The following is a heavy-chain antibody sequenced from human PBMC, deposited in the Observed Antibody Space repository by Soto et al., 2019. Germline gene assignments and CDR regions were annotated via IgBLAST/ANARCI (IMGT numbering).Heavy chain of an antibody. V-gene: IGHV3-30*18. J-gene: IGHJ4*02. D-gene: IGHD3-10*01. CDR1: GFTFSSYA. CDR3: AKARHGSGTYSYFDY. CDR2: IWYDGSNK. Sequence: QVQLVESGGGVVQPERSLRLSCAASGFTFSSYAMHWVRQAPGNGLEWVAVIWYDGSNKNYADSVKGRFTISRDNSKNTLYLQMNSLRTEDTAVYYCAKARHGSGTYSYFDYWGQGILVTVSS.